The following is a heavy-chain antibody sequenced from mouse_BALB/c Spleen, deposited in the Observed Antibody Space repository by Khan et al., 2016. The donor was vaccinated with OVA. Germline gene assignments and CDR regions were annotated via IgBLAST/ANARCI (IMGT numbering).Heavy chain of an antibody. CDR1: GFTFTAYY. Sequence: EVELVESGGGLVQPGGSLRLSCATSGFTFTAYYMSWVRQPPGKALEWLGFIRNKANGYTTEYSASVKGRFTISRDNSQSILYLQMNTLRAEDSATYYCARDILDYWGQGTTLTVSS. V-gene: IGHV7-3*02. CDR3: ARDILDY. CDR2: IRNKANGYTT. J-gene: IGHJ2*01.